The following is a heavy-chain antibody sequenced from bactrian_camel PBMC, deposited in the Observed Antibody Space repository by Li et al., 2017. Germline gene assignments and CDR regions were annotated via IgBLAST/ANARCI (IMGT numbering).Heavy chain of an antibody. CDR3: ATGRWVGYSVCVSGGLTEGQFQK. D-gene: IGHD5*01. J-gene: IGHJ4*01. V-gene: IGHV3S54*01. CDR1: GYDDKSGC. Sequence: HVQLVESGGGSVQAGESLTLSCALSGYDDKSGCLGWFRQASGKEREIVAAIFTAGGSTFYAVSVKGRFTVSRDNAENTHTLQMNSLKSEDTAMYYCATGRWVGYSVCVSGGLTEGQFQKWGQGTQVTVS. CDR2: IFTAGGST.